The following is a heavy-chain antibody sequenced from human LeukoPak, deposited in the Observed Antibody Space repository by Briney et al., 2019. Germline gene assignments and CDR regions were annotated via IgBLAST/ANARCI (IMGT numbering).Heavy chain of an antibody. D-gene: IGHD3-22*01. CDR1: GLTFSSYA. V-gene: IGHV3-23*01. Sequence: GGSLRLSCAASGLTFSSYAMSWVRQAPGKGPEWVSAISGSGGSTYYAASVKGRFTISRDNSKNTLYLQMNSLRAEDTAVYYCAKEIDSSGYYDYWGQGTLVTVSS. CDR3: AKEIDSSGYYDY. CDR2: ISGSGGST. J-gene: IGHJ4*02.